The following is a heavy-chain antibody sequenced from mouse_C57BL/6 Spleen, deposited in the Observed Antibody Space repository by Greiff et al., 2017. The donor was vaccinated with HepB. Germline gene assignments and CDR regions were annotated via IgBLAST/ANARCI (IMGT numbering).Heavy chain of an antibody. CDR2: IDPSDSET. D-gene: IGHD1-1*01. V-gene: IGHV1-52*01. Sequence: VQLKQPGAELVRPGSSVKLSCKASGYTFTSYWMHWVKQRPIQGLEWIGNIDPSDSETHYNQKFKDKATLTVDKSSSTAYMQLSSLTSEDSAVYYCARWVHYYGSSYGDYFDYWGQGTTLTVSS. J-gene: IGHJ2*01. CDR1: GYTFTSYW. CDR3: ARWVHYYGSSYGDYFDY.